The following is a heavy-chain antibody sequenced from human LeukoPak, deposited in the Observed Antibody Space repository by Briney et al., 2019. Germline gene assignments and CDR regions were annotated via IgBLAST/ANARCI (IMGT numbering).Heavy chain of an antibody. CDR1: GFTFSSYW. Sequence: PGGSLRLFCAASGFTFSSYWMSWVRQAPGQGLEWVANIKQDGSEKYYVDSVKGRFTISRDNAKNSLNLQMNSLRAEDTAVYYCSGDPGDYWGQGTLVTVSS. V-gene: IGHV3-7*04. D-gene: IGHD7-27*01. J-gene: IGHJ4*02. CDR3: SGDPGDY. CDR2: IKQDGSEK.